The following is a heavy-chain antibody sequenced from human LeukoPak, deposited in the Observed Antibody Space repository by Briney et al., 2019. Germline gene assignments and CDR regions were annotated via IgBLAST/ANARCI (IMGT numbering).Heavy chain of an antibody. Sequence: SQTLSLTCTVSGGFISSGSYYGSWIRQPAGKGLEWIGRIYTSGSTNYNPSLKSRVTISVDTSKKQFSLKLSSVPAADTAVYYCARVQWEPPEAFDIWGQGTMVTVSS. CDR3: ARVQWEPPEAFDI. V-gene: IGHV4-61*02. CDR2: IYTSGST. D-gene: IGHD1-26*01. J-gene: IGHJ3*02. CDR1: GGFISSGSYY.